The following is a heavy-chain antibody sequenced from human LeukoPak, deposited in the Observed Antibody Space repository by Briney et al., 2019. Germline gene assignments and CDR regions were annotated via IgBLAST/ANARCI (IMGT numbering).Heavy chain of an antibody. D-gene: IGHD3-10*01. Sequence: SETLSLTCTVSGGSISSYYWSWIRQPPGKGLEWIGEINHSGSTNYNPSLKSRVTISVDTSKNQFSLKLSSVTAADTAVYYCARQWGWVRGAFDYWGQGTLVTVSS. CDR3: ARQWGWVRGAFDY. CDR1: GGSISSYY. V-gene: IGHV4-34*01. J-gene: IGHJ4*02. CDR2: INHSGST.